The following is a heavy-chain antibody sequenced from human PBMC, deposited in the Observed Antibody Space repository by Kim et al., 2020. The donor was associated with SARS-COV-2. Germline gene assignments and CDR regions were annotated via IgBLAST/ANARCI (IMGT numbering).Heavy chain of an antibody. J-gene: IGHJ5*02. CDR3: ARGLRYFDWLLYPNSADNWFDP. CDR1: GGSISSGGYY. V-gene: IGHV4-31*03. D-gene: IGHD3-9*01. CDR2: IYYSGST. Sequence: SETLSLTCTVSGGSISSGGYYWSWIRQHPGKGLEWIGYIYYSGSTYYNPSLKSRVTISVDTSKNQFSLKLSSVTAADTAVYYCARGLRYFDWLLYPNSADNWFDPWGQGTLVTVSS.